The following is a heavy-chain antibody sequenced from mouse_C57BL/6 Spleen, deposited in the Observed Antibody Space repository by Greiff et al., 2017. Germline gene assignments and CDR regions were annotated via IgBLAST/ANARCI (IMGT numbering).Heavy chain of an antibody. V-gene: IGHV2-6*03. CDR3: ARAFDYYGSSGPDWGY. Sequence: VQLQESGPGLVAPSQSLSITCTVSGFSLTSYGVHWVRQPPGKGLEWLVVIWSDGSTTYNSALKSRLSISKDNTKSQVFLKMNSLQTDDTAMYYCARAFDYYGSSGPDWGYWGQGTSVTVSS. CDR2: IWSDGST. J-gene: IGHJ4*01. D-gene: IGHD1-1*01. CDR1: GFSLTSYG.